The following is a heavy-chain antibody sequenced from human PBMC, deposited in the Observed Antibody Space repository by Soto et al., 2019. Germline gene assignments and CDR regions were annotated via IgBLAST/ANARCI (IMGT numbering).Heavy chain of an antibody. V-gene: IGHV4-31*03. D-gene: IGHD4-17*01. Sequence: SETLSLTCTVSGGSISSGGYYWSWIRQHPGKGLEWIGYIYYSGSTYYNPSLKSRVTISVDTSKNQFSLKLSSVTAADTAVYYCARADDYGDYANWFDPWGQGTLVTVSS. CDR2: IYYSGST. J-gene: IGHJ5*02. CDR3: ARADDYGDYANWFDP. CDR1: GGSISSGGYY.